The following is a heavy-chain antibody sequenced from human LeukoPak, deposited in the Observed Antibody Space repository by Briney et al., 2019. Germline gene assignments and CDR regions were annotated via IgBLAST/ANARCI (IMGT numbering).Heavy chain of an antibody. D-gene: IGHD3-10*01. CDR1: GFTFSSYS. CDR2: ISSSSSPI. Sequence: GGSLRLSCAASGFTFSSYSMNWVRQAPGKGLEWISYISSSSSPIYYAGSVKGRFTTSRDNAKNSLYLQMNSLRAEDTAVYYCASAGSYSAFDIWGQGTMVTVSS. V-gene: IGHV3-48*04. CDR3: ASAGSYSAFDI. J-gene: IGHJ3*02.